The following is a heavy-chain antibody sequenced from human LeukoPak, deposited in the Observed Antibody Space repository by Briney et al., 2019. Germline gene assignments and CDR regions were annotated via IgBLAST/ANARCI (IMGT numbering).Heavy chain of an antibody. D-gene: IGHD4-17*01. CDR1: GFTVSSNY. J-gene: IGHJ3*02. CDR2: ISSSSSYI. CDR3: ARDLRDYGDYVVGAFDI. V-gene: IGHV3-21*01. Sequence: GGSLRLSCAASGFTVSSNYVSWVRQAPGKGLEWVSSISSSSSYIYYADSVKGRFTISRDNAKNSLYLQMNSLRAEDTAVYYCARDLRDYGDYVVGAFDIWGQGTMVTVSS.